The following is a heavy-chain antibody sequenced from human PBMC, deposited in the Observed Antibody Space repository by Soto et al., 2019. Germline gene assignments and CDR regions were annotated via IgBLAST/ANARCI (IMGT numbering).Heavy chain of an antibody. CDR1: GDSFRDYY. Sequence: SETLSLTCVVSGDSFRDYYWSWIRQSPGVGLEWIGEINPSGRTEYNPSLRGRVTLSVDTSKNQFSLTLSTMTAADTAVYYCARTRNRWFDSWGQGTLGTSPQ. D-gene: IGHD1-1*01. CDR2: INPSGRT. J-gene: IGHJ5*01. CDR3: ARTRNRWFDS. V-gene: IGHV4-34*01.